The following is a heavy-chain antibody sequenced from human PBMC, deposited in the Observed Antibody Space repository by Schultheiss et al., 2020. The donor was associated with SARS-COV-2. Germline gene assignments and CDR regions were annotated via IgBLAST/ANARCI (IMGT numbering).Heavy chain of an antibody. D-gene: IGHD2-2*01. CDR1: GFTFSSYW. Sequence: GGSLRLSCAASGFTFSSYWMHWVRQAPGKGLVWVSRINSDGSSTSYADSVKGRFTISRDNAKNTLYLQMNSLRAEDTAVYYCARATVVPAAMGYYYYMDVWGKGTTVTVSS. J-gene: IGHJ6*03. CDR3: ARATVVPAAMGYYYYMDV. V-gene: IGHV3-74*01. CDR2: INSDGSST.